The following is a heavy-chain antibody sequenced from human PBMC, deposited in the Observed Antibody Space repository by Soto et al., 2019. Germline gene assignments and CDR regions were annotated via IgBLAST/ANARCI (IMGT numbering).Heavy chain of an antibody. V-gene: IGHV3-48*01. CDR3: AKDGRSSGWYPVDFQN. D-gene: IGHD6-19*01. CDR1: EFTFSSYS. Sequence: GWSLRHSCSASEFTFSSYSMNWVLHTPGKGLEWVSYISSSSSTIYYADSVKGRFTISRDNSKNTLYLQMNSLRAEDTAVYYCAKDGRSSGWYPVDFQNWGQGTLVTVSS. CDR2: ISSSSSTI. J-gene: IGHJ1*01.